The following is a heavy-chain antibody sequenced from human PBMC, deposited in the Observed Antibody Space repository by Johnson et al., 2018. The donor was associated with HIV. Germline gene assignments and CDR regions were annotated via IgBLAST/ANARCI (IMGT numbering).Heavy chain of an antibody. V-gene: IGHV3-30*02. J-gene: IGHJ3*02. CDR1: SFTFSSYG. CDR3: AVSVLTGRRPDDAFDI. Sequence: QPGGSLRLSCEASSFTFSSYGIHWVRQAPGRGLEWVAVLWNDGNNEYYSDSVQGRFSISTDNSKNTLFLQMNSLRAEDTALYYCAVSVLTGRRPDDAFDIWGQGTMVTVSS. CDR2: LWNDGNNE. D-gene: IGHD3-9*01.